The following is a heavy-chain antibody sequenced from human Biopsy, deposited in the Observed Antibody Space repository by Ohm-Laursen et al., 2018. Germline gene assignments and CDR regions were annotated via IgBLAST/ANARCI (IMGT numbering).Heavy chain of an antibody. CDR2: ISWDGGSE. D-gene: IGHD3-3*01. V-gene: IGHV3-9*01. J-gene: IGHJ4*02. CDR1: GFTFDDHV. Sequence: SLRLSCTASGFTFDDHVMHWVRQAPGKGLEWVSGISWDGGSEGYADSVKSRFTISRDNAKNSLFLQMNSLTTEDTALYYCVRGYSSSWSGYLDHWGQGTLVTVSS. CDR3: VRGYSSSWSGYLDH.